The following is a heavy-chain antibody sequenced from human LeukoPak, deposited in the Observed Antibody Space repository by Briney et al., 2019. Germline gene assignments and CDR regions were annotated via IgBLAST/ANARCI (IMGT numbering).Heavy chain of an antibody. Sequence: SVKVSCKASGYTFTSYDINWVRQAPGQGLEWMGGIIPIFGTANYAQKFQGRVTITADESTSTAYMELSSLRSEDTAVYYCARNRYYYDSSGSYYFDCWGQGTLVTVSS. J-gene: IGHJ4*02. CDR1: GYTFTSYD. V-gene: IGHV1-69*13. D-gene: IGHD3-22*01. CDR3: ARNRYYYDSSGSYYFDC. CDR2: IIPIFGTA.